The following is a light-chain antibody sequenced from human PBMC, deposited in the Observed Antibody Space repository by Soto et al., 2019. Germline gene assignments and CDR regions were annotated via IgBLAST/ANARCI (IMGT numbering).Light chain of an antibody. CDR2: DVD. CDR1: SSDIGAYNF. V-gene: IGLV2-14*03. CDR3: TSWTTSTTMI. J-gene: IGLJ2*01. Sequence: QSALTQPASVSGSPGQSITISCTGTSSDIGAYNFVSWYQQHPGTAPKLMLYDVDIRPSGVSNRFAGSTAGHTASLTISGLEAEDEADYYCTSWTTSTTMIFGGGTKVTVL.